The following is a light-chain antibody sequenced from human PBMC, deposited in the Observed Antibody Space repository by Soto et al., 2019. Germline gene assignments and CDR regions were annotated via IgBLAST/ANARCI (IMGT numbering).Light chain of an antibody. Sequence: EIVLTQSPATLSLSPGERVTLSCRASQSVNSNLAWYQQKAGQAPRLLIYDASNRATGIPARFSGSGSGTDFTLTISSLEPEDFAVYYCQQRSNWPLLTFGQGTKVDNK. CDR1: QSVNSN. V-gene: IGKV3-11*01. CDR3: QQRSNWPLLT. J-gene: IGKJ1*01. CDR2: DAS.